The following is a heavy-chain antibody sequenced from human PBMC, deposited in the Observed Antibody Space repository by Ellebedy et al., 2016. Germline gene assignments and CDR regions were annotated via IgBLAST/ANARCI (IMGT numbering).Heavy chain of an antibody. V-gene: IGHV4-34*01. CDR3: ARDRGYSYGYNYYYYGMDV. D-gene: IGHD5-18*01. CDR2: INHSGST. J-gene: IGHJ6*02. Sequence: SETLSLTCAVYGGSFSGYYWSWIRQPPGKGLEWIGEINHSGSTNYNPSLKSRVTIPVDTSKNQFSLKLSSVTAADTAVYYCARDRGYSYGYNYYYYGMDVWGQGTTVTVSS. CDR1: GGSFSGYY.